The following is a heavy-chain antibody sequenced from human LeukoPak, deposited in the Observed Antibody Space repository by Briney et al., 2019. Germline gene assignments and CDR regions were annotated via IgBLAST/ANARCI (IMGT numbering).Heavy chain of an antibody. D-gene: IGHD5-18*01. CDR2: ISGSGGST. CDR1: GFTFSNYA. V-gene: IGHV3-23*01. Sequence: PGGSLRLSCAASGFTFSNYAMTWVRQAPGKGLEWVSAISGSGGSTYYADSVKGRFTISRDNSKNTLYLQMNSLRAEDTAVYYCAKAWIQLWEANWGQGTLVTVSS. CDR3: AKAWIQLWEAN. J-gene: IGHJ4*02.